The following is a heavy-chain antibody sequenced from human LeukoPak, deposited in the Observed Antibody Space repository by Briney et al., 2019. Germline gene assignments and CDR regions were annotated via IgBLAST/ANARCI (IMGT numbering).Heavy chain of an antibody. CDR3: ARGLDVVSASNGAFDI. Sequence: PGGSLRLSCAASGFTFISYSMNWVRQAPGKGLEWVSSISTSSSYIYYADSVKGRVTISRDNAKKSLYLQMNSLRAEDTAVYYCARGLDVVSASNGAFDIWGQGTMVTVSS. D-gene: IGHD2-15*01. V-gene: IGHV3-21*01. CDR1: GFTFISYS. CDR2: ISTSSSYI. J-gene: IGHJ3*02.